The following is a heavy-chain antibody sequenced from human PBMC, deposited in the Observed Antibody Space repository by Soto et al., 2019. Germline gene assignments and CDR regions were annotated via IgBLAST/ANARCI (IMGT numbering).Heavy chain of an antibody. CDR2: ISYVGTTQ. V-gene: IGHV3-30*18. J-gene: IGHJ4*02. Sequence: PGGSLRLSCAASAFTLSAYGMHWDSQAPGNVPEWLAVISYVGTTQHYADSVKARFTISRDNFKNTLHLQINSLRGEDTAVYYCAKSGDGSSSYVDYFDYWGQGTMVTVSS. CDR1: AFTLSAYG. CDR3: AKSGDGSSSYVDYFDY. D-gene: IGHD2-2*03.